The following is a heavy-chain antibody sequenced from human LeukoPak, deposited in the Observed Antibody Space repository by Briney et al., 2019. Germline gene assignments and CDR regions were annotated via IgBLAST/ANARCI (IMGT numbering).Heavy chain of an antibody. J-gene: IGHJ4*02. CDR3: AKDFGYFDY. D-gene: IGHD3-10*01. V-gene: IGHV3-30*02. Sequence: GGSLRLSCAASGFTFSSFGMHWVRQAPGKGLEWVAVIPYDGSNKYYADSVKGRFTISRDNSKNTLYLQMNSLRAEDTAVYYCAKDFGYFDYWGQGTLVTVSS. CDR2: IPYDGSNK. CDR1: GFTFSSFG.